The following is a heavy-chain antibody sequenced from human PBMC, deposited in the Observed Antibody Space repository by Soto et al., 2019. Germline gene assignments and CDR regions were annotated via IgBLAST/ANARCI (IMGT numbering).Heavy chain of an antibody. J-gene: IGHJ3*02. CDR3: ARDVGIQLWTDAFDI. Sequence: QVQLVESGGGVVQPGRSLRLSCAASGFTFSSYGMHWVRQAPGKGLEWVAVIWYDGSNKYYADSVKGRFTISRDNSKNMLYLQMNSLRAEDTAVYYCARDVGIQLWTDAFDIWGQGTMVTVSS. D-gene: IGHD5-18*01. CDR1: GFTFSSYG. V-gene: IGHV3-33*01. CDR2: IWYDGSNK.